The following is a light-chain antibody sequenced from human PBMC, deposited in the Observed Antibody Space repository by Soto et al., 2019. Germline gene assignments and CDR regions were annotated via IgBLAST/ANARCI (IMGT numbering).Light chain of an antibody. CDR1: QSVGGNY. CDR3: QHYGSSPWT. V-gene: IGKV3-20*01. J-gene: IGKJ1*01. CDR2: RAS. Sequence: EIVLTQSPGTLSLSPGERATLSCRASQSVGGNYLAWFQQKPGQAPRLLVYRASNRAAGIPDRFSGGGSGTDFTLTISSLESEDFAVYYCQHYGSSPWTFGQGTEVEVK.